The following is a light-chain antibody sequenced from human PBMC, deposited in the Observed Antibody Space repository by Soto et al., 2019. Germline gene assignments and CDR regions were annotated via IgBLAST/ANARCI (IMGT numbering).Light chain of an antibody. CDR2: GVS. CDR3: LQDYDYPRT. V-gene: IGKV1-6*01. Sequence: ANQMTQSPSSLSASVGDRVTITCRASQGIRSDLGWYQQRPGEAPKLLIYGVSSLQSGVPSRFSXSGSGTDFTLTISSLQPEDFATYYCLQDYDYPRTFGQGTKVEI. J-gene: IGKJ1*01. CDR1: QGIRSD.